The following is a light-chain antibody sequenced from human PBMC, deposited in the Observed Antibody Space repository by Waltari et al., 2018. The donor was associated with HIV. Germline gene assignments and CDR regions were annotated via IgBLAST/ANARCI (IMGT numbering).Light chain of an antibody. Sequence: QSALTQPRPVSGSPGQSVPISCTGTSSDVGGLNYVSGYQQNPGKAPKFIIYDVTKRPSGVPDRFSGSKSGNTASLTISGLQAEDEADYYCCSYAGNYPVLFGGGTKLTVL. CDR3: CSYAGNYPVL. J-gene: IGLJ3*02. CDR2: DVT. V-gene: IGLV2-11*01. CDR1: SSDVGGLNY.